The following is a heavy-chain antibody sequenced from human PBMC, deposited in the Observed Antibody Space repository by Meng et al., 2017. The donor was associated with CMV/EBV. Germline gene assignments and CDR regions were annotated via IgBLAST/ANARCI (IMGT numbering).Heavy chain of an antibody. CDR2: IIPIFGIA. V-gene: IGHV1-69*10. J-gene: IGHJ3*02. CDR3: AGEGTYSGSSRAAFDI. D-gene: IGHD1-26*01. CDR1: GGTFSSYA. Sequence: SVKVSCKASGGTFSSYAISWVRQAPGQGLEWMGGIIPIFGIANYAQKFQGRVTITADKSTSKAYMELNSLRSEDTAVYYCAGEGTYSGSSRAAFDIWGQGTMVTVSS.